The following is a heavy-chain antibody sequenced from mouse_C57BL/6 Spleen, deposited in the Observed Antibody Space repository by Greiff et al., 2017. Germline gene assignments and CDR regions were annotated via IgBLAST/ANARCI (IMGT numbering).Heavy chain of an antibody. Sequence: EVQRVESGEGLVKPGGSLKLSCAASGFTFSSYAMSWVRQTPEKRLEWVAYISSGGDYIYYADTVKGRFTISRDNARNTLYLQMSSLKSEDTAMYYCTRAPYYGSSYGGFAYWGQGTLVTVSA. J-gene: IGHJ3*01. CDR3: TRAPYYGSSYGGFAY. CDR1: GFTFSSYA. V-gene: IGHV5-9-1*02. D-gene: IGHD1-1*01. CDR2: ISSGGDYI.